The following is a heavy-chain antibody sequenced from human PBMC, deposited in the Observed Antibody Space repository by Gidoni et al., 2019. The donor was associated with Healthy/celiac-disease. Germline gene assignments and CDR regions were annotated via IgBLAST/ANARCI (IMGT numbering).Heavy chain of an antibody. CDR2: IYYSGST. CDR3: ARFPPDSRGALMDV. Sequence: QVQLQESGPGLVTPSETLYLTCTVPGGPISSYYWSWIRQPPGKGLEWIGYIYYSGSTNYNPSLKSRVTISVDTSKNQCSLKLSSVTAADTAVYYCARFPPDSRGALMDVWGQGTTVTVSS. CDR1: GGPISSYY. J-gene: IGHJ6*02. D-gene: IGHD3-10*01. V-gene: IGHV4-59*01.